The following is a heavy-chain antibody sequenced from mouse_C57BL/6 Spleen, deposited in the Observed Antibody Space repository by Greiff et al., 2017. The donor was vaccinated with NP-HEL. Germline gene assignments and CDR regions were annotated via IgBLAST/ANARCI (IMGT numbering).Heavy chain of an antibody. CDR1: GYTFTSYW. D-gene: IGHD2-4*01. Sequence: VQLQQSGTVLARPGASVKMSCKTSGYTFTSYWMHWVKQRPGQGLEWIGAIYPGNSDTSYNQKLKGKATLPAVTSASTAYMELISLTNEYSTVYNCTRSVYDYWKVYAMDDWGQGTSVSDSS. CDR3: TRSVYDYWKVYAMDD. J-gene: IGHJ4*01. V-gene: IGHV1-5*01. CDR2: IYPGNSDT.